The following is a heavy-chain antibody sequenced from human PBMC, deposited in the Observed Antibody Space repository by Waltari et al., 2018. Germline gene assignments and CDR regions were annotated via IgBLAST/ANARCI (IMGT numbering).Heavy chain of an antibody. D-gene: IGHD2-15*01. CDR2: INHSGST. V-gene: IGHV4-34*01. CDR3: AKNSTGGGRGAFDI. Sequence: QVQLQQWGAGLLKPSETLSLTCAVYGGSFSGYYWSWIRQPPGKGLEWIGEINHSGSTNYNPSLKSRVTISVDTSKNQFSLKLSSVTAADTAVYYCAKNSTGGGRGAFDIWGQGTMVTVSS. J-gene: IGHJ3*02. CDR1: GGSFSGYY.